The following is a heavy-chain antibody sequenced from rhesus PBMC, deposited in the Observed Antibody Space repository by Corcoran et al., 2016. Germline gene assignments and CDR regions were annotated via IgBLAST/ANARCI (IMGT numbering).Heavy chain of an antibody. J-gene: IGHJ4*01. CDR2: IYGRGGGT. Sequence: QVQLQESGPGLVKPSETLSLTCAVSGGSISDDYYWSWIRQPPGKGLEWIGDIYGRGGGTNYNPSLKNRVTISIDTSKNQFSLKLSSGTAADTAVYYCARDLGGFDYWGQGVLVTVSS. CDR1: GGSISDDYY. V-gene: IGHV4-106*01. CDR3: ARDLGGFDY. D-gene: IGHD3-34*01.